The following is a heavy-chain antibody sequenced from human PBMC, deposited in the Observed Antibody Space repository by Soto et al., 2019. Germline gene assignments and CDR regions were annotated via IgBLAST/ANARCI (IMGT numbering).Heavy chain of an antibody. V-gene: IGHV3-9*01. CDR3: AKGHTTAFFSSFDL. J-gene: IGHJ2*01. CDR2: ISWNSGNI. Sequence: EVQLVESGGGLVQPGRSLRLSCAASGFTFDDYAMNWVRQAPGKGLEWVSSISWNSGNIVYADSVKGRFTISRDNAKNSLYLQMNRLRPEDRALYYCAKGHTTAFFSSFDLWGRGILVTVSS. D-gene: IGHD3-3*02. CDR1: GFTFDDYA.